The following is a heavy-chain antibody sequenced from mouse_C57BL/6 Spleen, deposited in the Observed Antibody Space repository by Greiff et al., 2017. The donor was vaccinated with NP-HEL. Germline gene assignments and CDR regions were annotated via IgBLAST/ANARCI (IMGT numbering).Heavy chain of an antibody. CDR3: ARDGGSYAMDY. CDR1: GFTFSDYY. Sequence: EVQVVESEGGLVQPGSSMKLSCTASGFTFSDYYMAWVRQAPEKGLEWVATIHYDGSRTYYLDSLKGRFIISSDNAKNILYLQMSSLKSEDTATYYCARDGGSYAMDYWGQGTTVTVAS. V-gene: IGHV5-16*01. J-gene: IGHJ4*01. CDR2: IHYDGSRT.